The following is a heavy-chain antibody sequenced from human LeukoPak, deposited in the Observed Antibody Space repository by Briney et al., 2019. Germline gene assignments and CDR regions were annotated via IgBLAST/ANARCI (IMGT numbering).Heavy chain of an antibody. CDR3: ATLYGDYTNIDY. J-gene: IGHJ4*02. CDR1: GGTFSSYA. D-gene: IGHD4-17*01. Sequence: SVKVSCKASGGTFSSYAISWVRQAPGQGLEWMGRIIPILGIANYAQKFQGRVTITRDTSASTAYMELSSLRSEDTAVYYCATLYGDYTNIDYWGQGTLVTVSS. CDR2: IIPILGIA. V-gene: IGHV1-69*04.